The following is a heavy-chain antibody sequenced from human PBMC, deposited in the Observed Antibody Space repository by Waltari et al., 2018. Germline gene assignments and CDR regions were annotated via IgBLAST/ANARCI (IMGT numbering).Heavy chain of an antibody. V-gene: IGHV1-46*01. CDR2: IKRSGGST. D-gene: IGHD2-21*01. CDR1: EYTFTSSY. J-gene: IGHJ6*02. Sequence: QVQLVQSGAEVKKPGASVKISCKTSEYTFTSSYIHWVRQAPGQGLEWMGIIKRSGGSTIYAQKFQGRVTMTRDTSTSTVYMELSSLRADDTAVYYCALDTGALWMDVWGQGTTVTVSS. CDR3: ALDTGALWMDV.